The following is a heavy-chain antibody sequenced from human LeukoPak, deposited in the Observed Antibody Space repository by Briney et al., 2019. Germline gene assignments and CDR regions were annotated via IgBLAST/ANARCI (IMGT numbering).Heavy chain of an antibody. CDR2: ISYDGSNK. Sequence: GGSLRLSCAASGFTFSNAWMSWVRQAPGRGLEWVAVISYDGSNKYYADSVKGRFTISRDNSKNTLFLQMNSLRAEDTAVYSCAKGHYGSGSYYYIDYWGQGTLVTVSS. D-gene: IGHD3-10*01. CDR1: GFTFSNAW. V-gene: IGHV3-30*18. J-gene: IGHJ4*02. CDR3: AKGHYGSGSYYYIDY.